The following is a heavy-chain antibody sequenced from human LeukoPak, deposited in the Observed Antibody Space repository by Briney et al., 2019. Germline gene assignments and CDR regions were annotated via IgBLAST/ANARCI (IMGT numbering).Heavy chain of an antibody. V-gene: IGHV3-30*02. D-gene: IGHD3-10*01. CDR3: AKSGGYLGGYYYYMGV. CDR2: IWYDGSNR. Sequence: QPGGSLRLSCAASGFTFSSYGIHWARQAPGKGPEWVAFIWYDGSNRYYADSVRGRFTIARDNSKNTLYLQMNSLRAEDTAVYFCAKSGGYLGGYYYYMGVWGKGTTVTVSS. CDR1: GFTFSSYG. J-gene: IGHJ6*03.